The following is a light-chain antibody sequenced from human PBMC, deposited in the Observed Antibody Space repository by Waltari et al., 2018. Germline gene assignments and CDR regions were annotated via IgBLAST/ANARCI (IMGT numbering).Light chain of an antibody. V-gene: IGLV2-14*01. CDR1: RRDVGGYNY. J-gene: IGLJ1*01. Sequence: QSALTQPASVSGAPGQSIPISCPGTRRDVGGYNYVSWYQQQPGKAPKLMIYEVSNRPSGVSNRFSGSKSGNTASLTISGLQAEDEADYYCSSYTSSSTLYVFGTGTKVTVL. CDR3: SSYTSSSTLYV. CDR2: EVS.